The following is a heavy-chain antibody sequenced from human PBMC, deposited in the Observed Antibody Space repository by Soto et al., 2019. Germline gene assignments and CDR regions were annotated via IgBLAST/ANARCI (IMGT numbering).Heavy chain of an antibody. CDR3: ARGPPRYYYDSSGTVI. V-gene: IGHV3-7*01. CDR1: GFTFSGYW. D-gene: IGHD3-22*01. J-gene: IGHJ3*02. Sequence: GGSLRLSCAASGFTFSGYWMSWVRQAPGKGLEWVANIKQDGSEKYYVDSVKGRFTISRDNAKNSLYLQMNSLRAEDTAVYYCARGPPRYYYDSSGTVIWGQGTMVTVSS. CDR2: IKQDGSEK.